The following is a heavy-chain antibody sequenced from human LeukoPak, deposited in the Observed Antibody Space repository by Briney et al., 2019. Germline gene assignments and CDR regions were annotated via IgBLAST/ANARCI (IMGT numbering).Heavy chain of an antibody. Sequence: PGGSLRLSCAASGFTFDDYAMHWVRQVPGKGLEWVSLITGDGAGTYYADSVEGRFTISRDNNKNSLYLQMNSLRTEDTALYYCAKDPRRTYPWHGMDVWGQGTTVTVSS. CDR1: GFTFDDYA. CDR3: AKDPRRTYPWHGMDV. J-gene: IGHJ6*02. V-gene: IGHV3-43*02. CDR2: ITGDGAGT.